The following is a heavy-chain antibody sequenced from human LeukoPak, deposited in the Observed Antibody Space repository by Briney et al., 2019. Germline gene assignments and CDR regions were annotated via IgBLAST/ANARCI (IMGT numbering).Heavy chain of an antibody. Sequence: GGSLXLSCAASGFTVGTNYMSWVRQAPGKGLEWVSLIYSDGTTNYGDSVKGRFTISRDNSKNTLFLQMNSLRAEDTAVYYCARDVYYFDYWGQGTLVTVSS. V-gene: IGHV3-53*01. CDR1: GFTVGTNY. J-gene: IGHJ4*02. D-gene: IGHD5/OR15-5a*01. CDR2: IYSDGTT. CDR3: ARDVYYFDY.